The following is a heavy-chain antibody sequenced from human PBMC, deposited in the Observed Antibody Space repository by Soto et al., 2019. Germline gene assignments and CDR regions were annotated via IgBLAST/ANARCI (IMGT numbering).Heavy chain of an antibody. J-gene: IGHJ6*02. CDR1: GGTFSSYA. Sequence: QVQLVQSGAEVKKPGSSVKVSCKASGGTFSSYAISWVRQAPGQGLEWMGGIIPIFGTANYAQKFQGRVTITADESTSTAYMELSSLRSEDTAVYYCARFLRAAAAGTYYYYYGMDVWGQGTTVTVSS. D-gene: IGHD6-13*01. V-gene: IGHV1-69*01. CDR2: IIPIFGTA. CDR3: ARFLRAAAAGTYYYYYGMDV.